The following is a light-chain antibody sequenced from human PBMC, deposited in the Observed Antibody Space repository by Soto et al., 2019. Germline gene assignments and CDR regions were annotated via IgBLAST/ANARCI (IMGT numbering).Light chain of an antibody. V-gene: IGKV3D-11*01. CDR2: DAS. CDR1: QGVSSY. Sequence: EIVLTQSPATLSLSPGERATLSCRASQGVSSYLAWYQQKPGQAPRLLIYDASNRATGIPARFSGSGPGTDFPLTISSLEPEDFAVYYCQQRSNWHRTFGPGTKVDIK. CDR3: QQRSNWHRT. J-gene: IGKJ3*01.